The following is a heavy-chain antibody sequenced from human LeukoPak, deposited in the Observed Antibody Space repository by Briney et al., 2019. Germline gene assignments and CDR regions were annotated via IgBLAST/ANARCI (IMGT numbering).Heavy chain of an antibody. CDR2: ISTDGYTT. D-gene: IGHD5-18*01. J-gene: IGHJ4*02. V-gene: IGHV3-74*01. Sequence: GGSMRLSCAASGLAFSAYKMHWVRQAPRKGLVWVSRISTDGYTTDYADFVQGRFTASRDNTKNTWSLEMNSLRAEDTAVYYCARSEKADTAMVLETNYFDYWGQGTLVTVSS. CDR1: GLAFSAYK. CDR3: ARSEKADTAMVLETNYFDY.